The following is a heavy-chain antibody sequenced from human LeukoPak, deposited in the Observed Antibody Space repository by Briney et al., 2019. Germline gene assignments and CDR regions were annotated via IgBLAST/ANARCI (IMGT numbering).Heavy chain of an antibody. CDR3: AGQGAAAGTLDY. D-gene: IGHD6-13*01. CDR2: IIPIFGTA. V-gene: IGHV1-69*05. CDR1: GGTFSSYA. Sequence: ASVKVSCKASGGTFSSYAIGWVRQAPGQGLEWMGGIIPIFGTANYAQKFQGRVTITTDESTSTAYMELSSLRSEDTAVYYCAGQGAAAGTLDYWGQGTLVTVSS. J-gene: IGHJ4*02.